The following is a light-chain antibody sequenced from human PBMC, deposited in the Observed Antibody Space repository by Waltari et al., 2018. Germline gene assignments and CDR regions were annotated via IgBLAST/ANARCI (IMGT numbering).Light chain of an antibody. J-gene: IGLJ2*01. CDR1: GSGLGASDY. Sequence: QSALTQPASVSGSPGQSISISCSGTGSGLGASDYVSWYQLHPGKAPQVIIYDVTNRAAGVSHRSSASKYDNTASLSISGLQPEDEADYYCSSQTLDGVVLFGGGTKLTVL. CDR3: SSQTLDGVVL. V-gene: IGLV2-14*03. CDR2: DVT.